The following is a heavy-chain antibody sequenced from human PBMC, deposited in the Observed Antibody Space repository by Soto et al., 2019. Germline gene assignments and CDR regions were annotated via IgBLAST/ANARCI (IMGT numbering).Heavy chain of an antibody. D-gene: IGHD1-1*01. V-gene: IGHV4-4*02. CDR2: IYHSGST. CDR3: ARTPPVQQQTPPNDAFDI. CDR1: GGSISSSNW. J-gene: IGHJ3*02. Sequence: QVQLQESGPGLVKPSGTLSLTCAVSGGSISSSNWWSWVRQPPGKGLEWIGEIYHSGSTNYNPSLKSRVTISVDKSKNQFSLKLSSVTAADTAVYYCARTPPVQQQTPPNDAFDIWGQGTMVTVSS.